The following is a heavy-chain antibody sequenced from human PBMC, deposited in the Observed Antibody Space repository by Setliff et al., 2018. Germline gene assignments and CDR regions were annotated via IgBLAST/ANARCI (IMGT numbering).Heavy chain of an antibody. CDR3: ARMSGFQYIDV. CDR2: IYYSGTT. D-gene: IGHD3-3*01. Sequence: PSETLSLTCTVSGGSIISGDYYWSWIRQHPGKGLEWIGNIYYSGTTYSNPSLKSRVTMSVDTSKNQFSLSLTSVTAADTAVYYCARMSGFQYIDVWGKGTTVTVSS. V-gene: IGHV4-39*01. CDR1: GGSIISGDYY. J-gene: IGHJ6*03.